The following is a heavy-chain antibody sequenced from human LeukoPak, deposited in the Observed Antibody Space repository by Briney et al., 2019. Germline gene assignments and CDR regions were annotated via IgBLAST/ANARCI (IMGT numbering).Heavy chain of an antibody. J-gene: IGHJ4*02. V-gene: IGHV3-23*01. CDR2: ISGSGGST. CDR1: GFTFSSYA. D-gene: IGHD1-26*01. Sequence: GVLRLSCAASGFTFSSYAMSWVRQAPGKGLEWVSAISGSGGSTYYADSVKGRFTISRDNSKNTLYLQMNSLRAEDTAVYYSAKDRDLVGATVDYWGQGTLVTVSS. CDR3: AKDRDLVGATVDY.